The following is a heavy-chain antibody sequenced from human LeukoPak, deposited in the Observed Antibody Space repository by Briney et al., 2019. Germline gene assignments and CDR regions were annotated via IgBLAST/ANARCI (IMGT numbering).Heavy chain of an antibody. J-gene: IGHJ6*03. CDR1: GYTFTSYA. CDR2: INTNTGNP. Sequence: ASVKVSCKASGYTFTSYAMNWVRQAPGQGLEWMGWINTNTGNPTYAQGFTGRFVLSLDTSVSTAYLQISSLKAEDTAVYYCARMGNPIFYYYMDVWGEGTTVTVSS. V-gene: IGHV7-4-1*02. D-gene: IGHD7-27*01. CDR3: ARMGNPIFYYYMDV.